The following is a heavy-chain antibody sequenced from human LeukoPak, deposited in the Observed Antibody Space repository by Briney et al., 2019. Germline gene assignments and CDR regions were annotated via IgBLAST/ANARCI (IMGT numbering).Heavy chain of an antibody. CDR2: ISPYNGNT. V-gene: IGHV1-18*01. CDR1: GYTFTSYG. CDR3: ARDVYGSGSYPPDY. J-gene: IGHJ4*02. D-gene: IGHD3-10*01. Sequence: ASVKVSCKASGYTFTSYGISWVRQAPGQGLEWMGWISPYNGNTNYAQKLQGRVTMTTDTSTSTAYMELRSLRSDDTAVYYCARDVYGSGSYPPDYWGQGTLVTVSS.